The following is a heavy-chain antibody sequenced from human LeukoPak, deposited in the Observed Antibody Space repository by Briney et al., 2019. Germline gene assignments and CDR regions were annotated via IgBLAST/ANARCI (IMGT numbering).Heavy chain of an antibody. CDR3: AREVVASGFDY. CDR2: INPNSGAT. J-gene: IGHJ4*02. Sequence: ASVKVSCKASGYTFTGYYMHWVRQAPGQGLEWVGWINPNSGATNYAQKFQGRVTMTRDTSISTAYMELSRLRSDDTAVYYCAREVVASGFDYWGQGTLVTVSS. V-gene: IGHV1-2*02. D-gene: IGHD2-15*01. CDR1: GYTFTGYY.